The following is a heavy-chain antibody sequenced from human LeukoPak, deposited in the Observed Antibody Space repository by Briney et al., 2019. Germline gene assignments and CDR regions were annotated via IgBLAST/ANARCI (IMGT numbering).Heavy chain of an antibody. CDR1: GFTFSSYR. Sequence: GGSLRLSRAASGFTFSSYRMNWVRQAPGKGLEWVSYISSDTTTIYYADSVKGRFTISRDNAKNSLYLQMNSLRAEDTAVYYCARALQYYDFWSGYYTAPIDYWGQGTLVTVSS. J-gene: IGHJ4*02. CDR3: ARALQYYDFWSGYYTAPIDY. V-gene: IGHV3-48*04. D-gene: IGHD3-3*01. CDR2: ISSDTTTI.